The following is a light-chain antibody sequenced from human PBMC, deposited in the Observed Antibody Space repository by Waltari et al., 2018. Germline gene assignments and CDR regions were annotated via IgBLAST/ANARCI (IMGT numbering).Light chain of an antibody. CDR1: SSDVGGYDY. V-gene: IGLV2-8*01. CDR2: EVN. Sequence: QSALTQPPSASGSPGQSVTISCTGTSSDVGGYDYVSWYQQHPGKAPKLIIFEVNKWPSGVPDRFSGSKSGNTASLTIYGLQPEDEADYYCSSYAGSNNFVVVGGGTKLTVL. J-gene: IGLJ2*01. CDR3: SSYAGSNNFVV.